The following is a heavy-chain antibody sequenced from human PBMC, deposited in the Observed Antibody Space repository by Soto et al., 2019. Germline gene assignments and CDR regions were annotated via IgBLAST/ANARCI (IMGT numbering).Heavy chain of an antibody. CDR3: GYDFGGYYYYGMDV. J-gene: IGHJ6*02. D-gene: IGHD3-3*01. CDR1: GGSISSSSYY. V-gene: IGHV4-39*01. CDR2: IYYSGST. Sequence: SETLSLTGTVSGGSISSSSYYWGWIRQPPGKGLEWIGSIYYSGSTYYNPSLKSRVTISVDTSKNQFSLKLSSVTAADTAVYYCGYDFGGYYYYGMDVWGQGTTVTVSS.